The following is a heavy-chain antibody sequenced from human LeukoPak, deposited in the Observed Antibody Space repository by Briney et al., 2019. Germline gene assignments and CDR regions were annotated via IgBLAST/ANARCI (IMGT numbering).Heavy chain of an antibody. D-gene: IGHD1-1*01. CDR1: GFTFSNYL. J-gene: IGHJ4*02. CDR3: AKSRSGSANWALQIFDN. CDR2: ISSTGGTI. V-gene: IGHV3-48*04. Sequence: GGSLRLSCVGSGFTFSNYLMNWVRQAPGKGLEWVSFISSTGGTIYYADSVKGRFTVSRDNSKNSLFVQMNSLRAEDTAVYFCAKSRSGSANWALQIFDNWGQGTLVTVSS.